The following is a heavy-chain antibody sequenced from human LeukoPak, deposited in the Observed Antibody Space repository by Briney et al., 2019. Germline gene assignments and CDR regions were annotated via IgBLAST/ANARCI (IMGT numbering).Heavy chain of an antibody. J-gene: IGHJ2*01. CDR1: GYTFTGYY. Sequence: ASVKVSCKASGYTFTGYYMHWVRQAPGQGLEWMGWINPNNGGTNYAQKFQGRVTMTGDTSIGTAYMELSRLRSDDTAVYYCARGIRINWYFDLWGRGTLVTVSP. CDR3: ARGIRINWYFDL. D-gene: IGHD2/OR15-2a*01. CDR2: INPNNGGT. V-gene: IGHV1-2*02.